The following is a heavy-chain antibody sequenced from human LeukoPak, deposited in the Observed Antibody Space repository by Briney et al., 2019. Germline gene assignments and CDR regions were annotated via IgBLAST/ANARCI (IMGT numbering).Heavy chain of an antibody. CDR3: ARAHTPLRSDYYYYLDV. Sequence: PSETLSLTCTVPGGSFSGHYWTWIRQPAGRGLEFIGRVYITGPTNYNASLLGRVTMSVDTSKSQFSLNLTSVTAADTAVYYCARAHTPLRSDYYYYLDVWGKGTTVTVS. CDR2: VYITGPT. V-gene: IGHV4-4*07. CDR1: GGSFSGHY. D-gene: IGHD5-18*01. J-gene: IGHJ6*03.